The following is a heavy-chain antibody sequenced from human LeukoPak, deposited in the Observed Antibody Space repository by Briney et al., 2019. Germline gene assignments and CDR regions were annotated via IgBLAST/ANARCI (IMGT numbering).Heavy chain of an antibody. V-gene: IGHV3-21*01. CDR2: ISSSSSYI. J-gene: IGHJ6*03. CDR1: GFTFSSYW. Sequence: GGSLRLSCAASGFTFSSYWMSWVRQAPGKGLEWASSISSSSSYIYYADSVKGRFTISRDNAKNSLYLQMNSLRAEDTAVYYCARDPSEYSSSSWYGYYYYMDVWGKGTTVTVSS. D-gene: IGHD6-6*01. CDR3: ARDPSEYSSSSWYGYYYYMDV.